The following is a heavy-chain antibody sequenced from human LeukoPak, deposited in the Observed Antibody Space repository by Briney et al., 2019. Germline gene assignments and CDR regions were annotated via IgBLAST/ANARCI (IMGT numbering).Heavy chain of an antibody. CDR2: IYTSGST. J-gene: IGHJ4*02. Sequence: PSETLSLTCTVSGGSISSGSYYGSWIRQPAGKGLEWIGRIYTSGSTNYNPSLKSRVTMSVDTSKNQFSLKLSSVTAAATAVYYCARVELWPSLKFDYWGQGTLVTVSS. D-gene: IGHD5-18*01. CDR3: ARVELWPSLKFDY. CDR1: GGSISSGSYY. V-gene: IGHV4-61*02.